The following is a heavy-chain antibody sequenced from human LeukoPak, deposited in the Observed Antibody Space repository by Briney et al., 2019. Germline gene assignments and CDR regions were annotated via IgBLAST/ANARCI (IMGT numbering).Heavy chain of an antibody. D-gene: IGHD3-22*01. CDR3: AGTTLDYYDSSGSYAFDI. J-gene: IGHJ3*02. CDR1: GGSISSGGYS. Sequence: PSQTLSLTCAVSGGSISSGGYSWSWIRQPPGKGLEWIGYIYHSGSTYYNPSLKSRVTISVDTSKNQFSLKLSSVTAADTAVYYCAGTTLDYYDSSGSYAFDIWGQGTMVTVSS. CDR2: IYHSGST. V-gene: IGHV4-30-2*02.